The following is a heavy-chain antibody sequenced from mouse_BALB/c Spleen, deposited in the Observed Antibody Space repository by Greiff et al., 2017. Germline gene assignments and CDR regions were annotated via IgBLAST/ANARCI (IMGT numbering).Heavy chain of an antibody. CDR3: ARGGYGKEAMDY. CDR2: IYPGSGST. D-gene: IGHD2-1*01. J-gene: IGHJ2*01. V-gene: IGHV1-77*01. Sequence: VQLQESGPELVKPGASVKMSCKASGYTFTDYVISWVKQRTGQGLEWIGEIYPGSGSTYYNEKFKGKATLTADKSSNTAYMQLSSLTSEDSAVYFCARGGYGKEAMDYWGQGTTLTVSS. CDR1: GYTFTDYV.